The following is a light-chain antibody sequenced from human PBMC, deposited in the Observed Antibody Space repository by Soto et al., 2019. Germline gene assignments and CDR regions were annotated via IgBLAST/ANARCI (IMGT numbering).Light chain of an antibody. CDR1: NSDIGGYNY. V-gene: IGLV2-14*01. Sequence: QSALTQPASVSGSPGQSITISCTGTNSDIGGYNYVSWYQQHPGKAPKLMIYEVSYRPSGVSSRFSGSKSGNTASLTISGLPAEDEADYYCSSFTSSSTRLFGGGTKLTVL. J-gene: IGLJ2*01. CDR2: EVS. CDR3: SSFTSSSTRL.